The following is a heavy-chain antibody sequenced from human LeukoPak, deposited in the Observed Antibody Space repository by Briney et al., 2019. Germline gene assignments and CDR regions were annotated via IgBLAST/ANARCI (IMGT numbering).Heavy chain of an antibody. CDR1: GGSFSGYY. CDR2: INHSGST. V-gene: IGHV4-34*01. D-gene: IGHD2-15*01. Sequence: SEALSLTCAVYGGSFSGYYWSWIRQPPGKGLEWIGEINHSGSTNYNPSLKSRVTISVDTSKNQFSLKLSSVTAADTAVYYCARAIGYCSGGSCSLDYWGQGTLITVSS. J-gene: IGHJ4*02. CDR3: ARAIGYCSGGSCSLDY.